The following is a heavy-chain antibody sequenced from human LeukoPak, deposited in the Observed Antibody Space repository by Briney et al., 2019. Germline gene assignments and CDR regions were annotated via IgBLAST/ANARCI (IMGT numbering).Heavy chain of an antibody. CDR1: GVTFSKYA. V-gene: IGHV3-23*01. CDR3: AKLLGTIYPLWGMDV. Sequence: PGGSLRLSCAVSGVTFSKYAMSWFRQAPGKGLEWVSGISYTGDSTYYADSVKGRFTISRDNFKNMLYLQMNSLRAEDTAICFCAKLLGTIYPLWGMDVWGQGTTVTVSS. CDR2: ISYTGDST. D-gene: IGHD2-21*01. J-gene: IGHJ6*02.